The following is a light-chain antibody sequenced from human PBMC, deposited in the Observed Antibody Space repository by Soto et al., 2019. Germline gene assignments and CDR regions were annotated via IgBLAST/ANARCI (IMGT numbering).Light chain of an antibody. J-gene: IGLJ1*01. Sequence: QSVLTQPAAVSGSPGQSITISCTGTISDIGLYNYVSWYQQHPGKAPKLVIYEVSNRPSGVSDRFSGSKSDNTASLTISGLQAEDEANYSCNSFTASITLVFGAGTKGTVL. CDR2: EVS. CDR1: ISDIGLYNY. CDR3: NSFTASITLV. V-gene: IGLV2-14*01.